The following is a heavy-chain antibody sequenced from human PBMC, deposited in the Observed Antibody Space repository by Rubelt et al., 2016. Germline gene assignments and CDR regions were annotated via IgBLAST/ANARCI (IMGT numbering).Heavy chain of an antibody. V-gene: IGHV3-48*01. CDR1: GFTFSRDT. CDR2: ISSTSRTI. J-gene: IGHJ4*02. D-gene: IGHD6-19*01. CDR3: ARSKGPDSSGWLSPLGLDY. Sequence: EVQLVESGGGLVQPGGSLRLSCAASGFTFSRDTMNWVRQAPGKGLEWISYISSTSRTIYYADSVKGRFSISRDKAKNSLYLQMSSLRAEDTAVYDCARSKGPDSSGWLSPLGLDYWGQGTLVTVSS.